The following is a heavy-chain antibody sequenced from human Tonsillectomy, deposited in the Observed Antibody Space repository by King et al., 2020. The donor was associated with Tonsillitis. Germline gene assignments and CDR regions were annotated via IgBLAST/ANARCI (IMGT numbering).Heavy chain of an antibody. CDR3: ARGGYSQGLSIDS. D-gene: IGHD5-18*01. V-gene: IGHV3-30*03. CDR2: ISYDGRIK. J-gene: IGHJ4*02. CDR1: GFTFNDYG. Sequence: VQLVESGGGVVQPGRYLRLSCAASGFTFNDYGTHWVRQAPGKGLEWGAVISYDGRIKYYADSVKSRFTISRDNSINTLYLQMNSLRSEDTAMYFCARGGYSQGLSIDSWGQGTLVTVSS.